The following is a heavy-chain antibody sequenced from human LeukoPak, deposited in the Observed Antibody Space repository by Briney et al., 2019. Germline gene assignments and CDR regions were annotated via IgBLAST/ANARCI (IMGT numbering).Heavy chain of an antibody. V-gene: IGHV1-46*01. D-gene: IGHD2-15*01. CDR3: ARADLGYCSGGSCYRSDYYYYYGMDV. Sequence: ASVKVSCKASGYTFTSYYMHWVRQAPGQGLEWMGIINPSGGSTSYAQKFQGRVTMTRDTSTSTVYMELSSLRSEDTAVYYCARADLGYCSGGSCYRSDYYYYYGMDVWGQGTTVTVSS. J-gene: IGHJ6*02. CDR2: INPSGGST. CDR1: GYTFTSYY.